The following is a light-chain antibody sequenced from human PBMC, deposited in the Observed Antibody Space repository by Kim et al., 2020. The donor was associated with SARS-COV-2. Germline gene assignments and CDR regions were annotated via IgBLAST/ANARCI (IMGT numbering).Light chain of an antibody. Sequence: SYELTQPPSVSVSPGQTARITCPGDALPKQYAYWYQQKPGQAPVVVIYKDSERPSGIPARFSGSSSGTTVTLSISGVQAEDEADSYCQSADSSGTFVVFG. J-gene: IGLJ2*01. CDR2: KDS. V-gene: IGLV3-25*03. CDR1: ALPKQY. CDR3: QSADSSGTFVV.